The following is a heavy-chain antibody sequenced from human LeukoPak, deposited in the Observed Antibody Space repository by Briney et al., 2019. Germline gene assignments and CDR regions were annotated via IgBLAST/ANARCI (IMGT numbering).Heavy chain of an antibody. J-gene: IGHJ4*02. CDR1: GFTFSDYY. D-gene: IGHD3-22*01. V-gene: IGHV3-11*04. Sequence: PGGSLRLSCAASGFTFSDYYMSWIRQAPGKGLQWVSYISSSGSTIYYADSVKGRLTISRDNAKNSLYLQMNSLRAEDTAVYYCARDHYYDSSGYYLFYWGQGTLVTVSS. CDR3: ARDHYYDSSGYYLFY. CDR2: ISSSGSTI.